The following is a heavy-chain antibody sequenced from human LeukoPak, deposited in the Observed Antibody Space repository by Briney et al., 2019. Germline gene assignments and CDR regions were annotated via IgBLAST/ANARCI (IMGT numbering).Heavy chain of an antibody. CDR3: ARENSGYSYGIDFDY. J-gene: IGHJ4*02. Sequence: GGSLRLSCAASGFTFSTYSMNWVRQAPGKGLEWASSISSSSTYIYYADSVKGRFTISRDNAKNSLFLQMNSLRAEDTAVYYCARENSGYSYGIDFDYWGQGTLVTVSS. V-gene: IGHV3-21*01. CDR1: GFTFSTYS. CDR2: ISSSSTYI. D-gene: IGHD5-18*01.